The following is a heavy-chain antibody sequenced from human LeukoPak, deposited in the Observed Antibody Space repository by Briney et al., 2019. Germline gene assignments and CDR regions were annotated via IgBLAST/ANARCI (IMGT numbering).Heavy chain of an antibody. CDR2: IYYSGST. V-gene: IGHV4-61*08. D-gene: IGHD6-6*01. Sequence: SQTLSLTCTVSGGSISSGDYYWSWIRQPPGKGLEWIGYIYYSGSTNYNPSLKSRVTISVDTSKNQFSLKLSSVTAADTAVYYCARESSSPVRYFDLWGRGTLVTVSS. CDR3: ARESSSPVRYFDL. J-gene: IGHJ2*01. CDR1: GGSISSGDYY.